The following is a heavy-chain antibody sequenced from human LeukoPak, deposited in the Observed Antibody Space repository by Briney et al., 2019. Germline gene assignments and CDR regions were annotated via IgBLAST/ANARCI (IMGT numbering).Heavy chain of an antibody. D-gene: IGHD3-16*01. CDR3: ARKKAGGMFDY. CDR2: TYYRSRWYN. CDR1: GDSVSSNSDS. V-gene: IGHV6-1*01. Sequence: SQTLSLTCAISGDSVSSNSDSWNWIRQSPSRGLEWLGRTYYRSRWYNDYAVSMKSRITINPDTSKNQFSLQLNSVTPEDTAVYYCARKKAGGMFDYWAREPWSPSPQ. J-gene: IGHJ4*02.